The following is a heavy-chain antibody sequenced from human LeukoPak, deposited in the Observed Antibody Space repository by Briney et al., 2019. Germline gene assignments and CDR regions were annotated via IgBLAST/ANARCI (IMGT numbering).Heavy chain of an antibody. V-gene: IGHV3-23*01. Sequence: GGSLRLSCAVSGFTFSSHWMAWVRQAPGKGLEWVSAISGSGGSTYYADSVRGRFTISRDNSKNTLYLQMNSLRAEDTAVYYCAKDEGSSWYYYWGQGTLVTVSS. CDR3: AKDEGSSWYYY. CDR1: GFTFSSHW. J-gene: IGHJ4*02. CDR2: ISGSGGST. D-gene: IGHD6-13*01.